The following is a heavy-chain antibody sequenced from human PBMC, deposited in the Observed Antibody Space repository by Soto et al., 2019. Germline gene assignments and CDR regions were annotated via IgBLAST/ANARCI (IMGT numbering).Heavy chain of an antibody. J-gene: IGHJ5*02. CDR3: ARNTDHRLVRGWLDP. CDR1: GLTFISSA. Sequence: GGSLRLSCAASGLTFISSAMHWVRQAPGKGLEWVAMISHDGSHEYYGDSVKGRFSVSRDNSHNILHLQMNSLRIEDTAVYFCARNTDHRLVRGWLDPWGQGTLVTVSS. D-gene: IGHD3-10*01. CDR2: ISHDGSHE. V-gene: IGHV3-30-3*01.